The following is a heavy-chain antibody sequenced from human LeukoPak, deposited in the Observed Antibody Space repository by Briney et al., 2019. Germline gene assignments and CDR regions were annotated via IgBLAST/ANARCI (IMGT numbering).Heavy chain of an antibody. V-gene: IGHV3-23*01. D-gene: IGHD3-10*01. CDR1: GFTFTSYP. J-gene: IGHJ4*02. CDR2: ISGSGGST. CDR3: AKGTGSYSSYFDY. Sequence: GGSLRLSCAASGFTFTSYPMSGVRQAPGKGREWVSAISGSGGSTYYADSVKGRFTISRDNSKNTLYLQMNSLRAEDTAVYYCAKGTGSYSSYFDYWGQGTLVTVSS.